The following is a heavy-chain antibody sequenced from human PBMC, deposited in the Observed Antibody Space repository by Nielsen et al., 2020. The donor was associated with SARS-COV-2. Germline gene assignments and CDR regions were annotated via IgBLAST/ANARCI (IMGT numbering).Heavy chain of an antibody. CDR2: IWYDGSNK. V-gene: IGHV3-30*02. CDR3: AKGGYDPFLFDY. D-gene: IGHD2/OR15-2a*01. J-gene: IGHJ4*02. Sequence: GESLKISCAASEFTFSSYGMHWVRQAPGKGLEWVAVIWYDGSNKYYADSVKGRFTISRDNSKNTLYLQMNSLRAEDTAVYYCAKGGYDPFLFDYWGQGTLVTVSS. CDR1: EFTFSSYG.